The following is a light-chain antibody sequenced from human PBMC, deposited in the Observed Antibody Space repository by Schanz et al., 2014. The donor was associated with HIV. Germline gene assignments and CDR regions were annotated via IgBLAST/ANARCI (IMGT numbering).Light chain of an antibody. Sequence: NFMLTQSHSVSESPGNTVTISCTRSSGTIASDYVQWYQQRPGSAPTIVIYDNDQRPSGVPNRFSGSIDSSSNSASLTISGLKSDDEADYYCQSSDASNPVVFGGGTKLTVL. V-gene: IGLV6-57*04. J-gene: IGLJ2*01. CDR2: DND. CDR1: SGTIASDY. CDR3: QSSDASNPVV.